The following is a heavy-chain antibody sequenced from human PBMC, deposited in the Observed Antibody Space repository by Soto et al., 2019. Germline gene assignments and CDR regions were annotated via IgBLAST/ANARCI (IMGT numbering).Heavy chain of an antibody. CDR2: IYYSGYT. CDR1: GGSISSSSYY. CDR3: ARFYMVRGVMGAFDI. D-gene: IGHD3-10*01. Sequence: PSETLSLTCTVSGGSISSSSYYWGWIRQPPGKGLEWIGSIYYSGYTYYNPSLKSRVTISVDTSKNQFSLKLSSVTAADTAVYYFARFYMVRGVMGAFDIWGQGTMVTVSS. V-gene: IGHV4-39*07. J-gene: IGHJ3*02.